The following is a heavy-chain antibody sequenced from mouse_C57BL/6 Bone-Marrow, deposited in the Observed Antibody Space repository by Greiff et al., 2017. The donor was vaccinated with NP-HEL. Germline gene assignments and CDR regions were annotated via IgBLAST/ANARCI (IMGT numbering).Heavy chain of an antibody. CDR3: AISPDAMDY. J-gene: IGHJ4*01. V-gene: IGHV3-6*01. D-gene: IGHD6-2*01. Sequence: EVKLQESGPGLVKPSQSLSLTCSVTGYSITSGYYWNWIRQFPGNKLEWMGYISYDGSNNYNPSLKNRISITRDTSKNQFFLKLNSVTTEDTATYYCAISPDAMDYWGQGTSVTVSS. CDR2: ISYDGSN. CDR1: GYSITSGYY.